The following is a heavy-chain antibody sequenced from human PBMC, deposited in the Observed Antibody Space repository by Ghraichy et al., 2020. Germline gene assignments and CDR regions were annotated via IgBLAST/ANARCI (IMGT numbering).Heavy chain of an antibody. V-gene: IGHV4-59*01. D-gene: IGHD5-18*01. Sequence: LRLSCTVSGGSISSYYWSWIRQPPGKGLEWIGYIYYSGSTNYNPSLKSRVTISVDTSKNQFSLKLSSVTAADTAVYYCAGYSAYNWFDPWGQGTLVTVSS. CDR2: IYYSGST. J-gene: IGHJ5*02. CDR3: AGYSAYNWFDP. CDR1: GGSISSYY.